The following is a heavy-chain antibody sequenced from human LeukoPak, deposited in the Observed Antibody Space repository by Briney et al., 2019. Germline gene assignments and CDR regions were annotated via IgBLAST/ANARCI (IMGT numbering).Heavy chain of an antibody. CDR2: ISSSCSYI. Sequence: PGGSLRLSCAASGFTFSSYSMNWVRQAPGKGLEWVSSISSSCSYIYYADSVKGRFTISRDNAKNSLYLQMNSLRAEDTAVYYCARSGYSYGYSFDYWGQGTLVTVSS. D-gene: IGHD5-18*01. J-gene: IGHJ4*02. V-gene: IGHV3-21*01. CDR3: ARSGYSYGYSFDY. CDR1: GFTFSSYS.